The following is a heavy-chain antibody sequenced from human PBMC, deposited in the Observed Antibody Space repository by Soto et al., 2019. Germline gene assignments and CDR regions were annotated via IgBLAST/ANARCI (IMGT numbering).Heavy chain of an antibody. D-gene: IGHD2-15*01. CDR3: ARGVVVVGEPLYSYYMEV. CDR1: GYTFTGYY. V-gene: IGHV1-2*04. Sequence: ASVKVSCKASGYTFTGYYMHWVRQAPGQGLEWMGWINPNSGGTNYAQKFQGWVTMTRDTSISTAYMELSRLRSDDTAVYYCARGVVVVGEPLYSYYMEVWGKGTTVTVSS. CDR2: INPNSGGT. J-gene: IGHJ6*03.